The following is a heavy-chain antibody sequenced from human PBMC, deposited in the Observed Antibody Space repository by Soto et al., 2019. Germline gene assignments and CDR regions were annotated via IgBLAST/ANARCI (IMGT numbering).Heavy chain of an antibody. CDR1: GYTFATSW. CDR3: AKHLALKGPDF. J-gene: IGHJ4*02. CDR2: IYPGDSDT. D-gene: IGHD3-16*01. Sequence: PGESLKISCKGSGYTFATSWIGWVRRLPGKGLEWMGIIYPGDSDTRYSPSFQGHVTISADKSVNTAYLHWSRLQASDTAIYYCAKHLALKGPDFWGQGTLVTVSS. V-gene: IGHV5-51*01.